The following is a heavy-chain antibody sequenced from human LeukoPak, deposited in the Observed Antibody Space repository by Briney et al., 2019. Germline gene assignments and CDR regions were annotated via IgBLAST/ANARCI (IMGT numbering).Heavy chain of an antibody. CDR2: INHSGST. D-gene: IGHD3-10*01. CDR3: ARGRGHYYGSGLYFDY. J-gene: IGHJ4*02. Sequence: PSETLSLTCAVYGGSFSGYYWSWIRQPPGKGLEWLGEINHSGSTNYNPSLKSRVTISVDTSKNQFSLKLSSVTAADTAVYYCARGRGHYYGSGLYFDYWGQGTLVTVSS. V-gene: IGHV4-34*01. CDR1: GGSFSGYY.